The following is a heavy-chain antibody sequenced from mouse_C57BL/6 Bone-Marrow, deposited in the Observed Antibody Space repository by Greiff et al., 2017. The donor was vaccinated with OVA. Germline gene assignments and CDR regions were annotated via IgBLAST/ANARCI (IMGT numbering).Heavy chain of an antibody. CDR1: GYAFTNYL. Sequence: QVQLQQSGAELVRPGTSVKVSCKASGYAFTNYLIEWVKQRPGQGLEWIGVINPGSGGTNYNEKFKGKATLTADKSSSTAYMQLSSLTSEDSAVYFCAEEDSSGYGAWFAYWGQGTLVTVSA. D-gene: IGHD3-2*02. V-gene: IGHV1-54*01. J-gene: IGHJ3*01. CDR2: INPGSGGT. CDR3: AEEDSSGYGAWFAY.